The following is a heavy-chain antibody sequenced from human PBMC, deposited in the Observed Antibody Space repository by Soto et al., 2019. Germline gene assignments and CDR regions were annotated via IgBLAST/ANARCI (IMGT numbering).Heavy chain of an antibody. D-gene: IGHD3-16*01. CDR1: GGSINNDAYY. CDR2: IYYSGST. J-gene: IGHJ5*02. CDR3: ARDYGGPFDP. Sequence: QVQLQESGPGLEKPSQTLSLTCTVSGGSINNDAYYWSWIRQHPGKGLEWIGYIYYSGSTYYNPSLQSRVTISVDTPKNQFSLKLSSVTAADTAVYYCARDYGGPFDPWGQGTLVTVSS. V-gene: IGHV4-31*03.